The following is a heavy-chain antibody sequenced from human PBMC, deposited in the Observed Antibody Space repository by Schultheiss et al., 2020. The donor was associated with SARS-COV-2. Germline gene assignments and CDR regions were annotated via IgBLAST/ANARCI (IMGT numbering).Heavy chain of an antibody. V-gene: IGHV4-30-4*01. CDR2: IYYSEST. CDR3: ARTTSIAARLPRGWFDP. Sequence: SETLSLTCTVSGGSISSGDYYWSWIRQPPGKGLEWIGYIYYSESTYYNPSLKSRVTISVDTSKNQFSLKLSSVTAADTAVYYCARTTSIAARLPRGWFDPWGQGTLVTVSS. D-gene: IGHD6-6*01. J-gene: IGHJ5*02. CDR1: GGSISSGDYY.